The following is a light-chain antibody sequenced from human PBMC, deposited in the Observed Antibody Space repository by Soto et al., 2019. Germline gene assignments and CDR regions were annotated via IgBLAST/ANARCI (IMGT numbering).Light chain of an antibody. J-gene: IGKJ4*01. CDR3: QQLNSYPFT. CDR1: KGISSY. V-gene: IGKV1-9*01. Sequence: DIQLTQSPSFLSASVGDRVTITCRASKGISSYLAWYQHKPGKAPKLLIYAASTLQSGVPSRFSGSGSGTEFTLTISSLQPEDFATYYCQQLNSYPFTFGGGTKVEIK. CDR2: AAS.